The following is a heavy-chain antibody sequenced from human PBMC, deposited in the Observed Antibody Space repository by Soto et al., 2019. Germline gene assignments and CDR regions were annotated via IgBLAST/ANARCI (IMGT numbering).Heavy chain of an antibody. CDR1: GYSFTSCW. V-gene: IGHV5-51*01. Sequence: PGESLKISCKGSGYSFTSCWIGRVRQMPGKGLEWMGIIYPGDSDTRYSPSFQGQVTISADKSISTAYLQWSSLKASDTAMYYCARHFRDYGDYDGYFVYWGQGTLVTVSS. CDR2: IYPGDSDT. CDR3: ARHFRDYGDYDGYFVY. J-gene: IGHJ4*02. D-gene: IGHD4-17*01.